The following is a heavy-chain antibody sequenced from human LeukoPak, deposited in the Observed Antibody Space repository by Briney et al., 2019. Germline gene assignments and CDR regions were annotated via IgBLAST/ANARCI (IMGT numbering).Heavy chain of an antibody. CDR1: GYSFTNYW. CDR2: IYPGDSDA. D-gene: IGHD3-10*01. V-gene: IGHV5-51*01. J-gene: IGHJ5*02. Sequence: GESLKISCKTSGYSFTNYWIGWVRQMPGKGLELMGIIYPGDSDARYSPAFQGQVSISVDKSITSACLQWSSLKASDTAMYYCARLYYYGSGSSSWFDPWGQGTLVTVSS. CDR3: ARLYYYGSGSSSWFDP.